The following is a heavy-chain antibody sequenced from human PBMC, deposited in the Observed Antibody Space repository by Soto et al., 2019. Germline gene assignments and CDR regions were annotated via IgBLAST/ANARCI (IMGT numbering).Heavy chain of an antibody. CDR2: IIPLFGTA. V-gene: IGHV1-69*01. D-gene: IGHD2-15*01. J-gene: IGHJ5*02. Sequence: QVQLVQSGAEVKKPGSSVKVSCKASGGTFSSYAISWVGQAPGQGLEWMGGIIPLFGTANYAQKFKGRVTITADESTSAAYMELSSLTSEDSDVYYCARTIGVVSASDWFDPWGQGTMVTVSS. CDR3: ARTIGVVSASDWFDP. CDR1: GGTFSSYA.